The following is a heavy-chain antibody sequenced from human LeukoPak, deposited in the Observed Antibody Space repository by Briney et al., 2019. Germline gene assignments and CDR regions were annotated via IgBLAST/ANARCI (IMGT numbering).Heavy chain of an antibody. J-gene: IGHJ6*02. D-gene: IGHD2-15*01. Sequence: ASVKVSCKASGYTFTSYYMHWVRQAPGQGLEWMGIINPSGGSTSYAQKFQGRVTMTRDTSTSTVYMELSSLRSEDTAVYYCAREPVVAAYSGYGMDVWGQGATVTVSS. CDR2: INPSGGST. CDR1: GYTFTSYY. V-gene: IGHV1-46*01. CDR3: AREPVVAAYSGYGMDV.